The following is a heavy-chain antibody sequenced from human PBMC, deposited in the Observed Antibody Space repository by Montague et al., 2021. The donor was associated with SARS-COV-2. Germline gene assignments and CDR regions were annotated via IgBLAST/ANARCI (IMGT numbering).Heavy chain of an antibody. Sequence: PALVKPTQRGKKREKYSGFSLLSSSFRVGWLRPPPGPALAWLALIYWDGDKRYSPSLMSRLTVSRGTSKTQVVLTLTNMNPVYTATYYCAHRRENATLITEWFDPWGQGTMVTVSS. CDR3: AHRRENATLITEWFDP. J-gene: IGHJ5*02. V-gene: IGHV2-5*02. D-gene: IGHD3-16*01. CDR1: GFSLLSSSFR. CDR2: IYWDGDK.